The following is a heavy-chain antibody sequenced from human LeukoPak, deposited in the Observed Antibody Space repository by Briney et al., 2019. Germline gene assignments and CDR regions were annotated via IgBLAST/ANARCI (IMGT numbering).Heavy chain of an antibody. D-gene: IGHD1-1*01. CDR3: ANRNEMNH. CDR1: GVTFSSYA. CDR2: ISGSGGST. V-gene: IGHV3-23*01. Sequence: GGALRLSCAAAGVTFSSYARSCGRQAPGKGVEWVSAISGSGGSTYYADSVKGRFTISRDNSKNTLYLQMNSLRAEDTAVYYCANRNEMNHWGQGTLVTVSS. J-gene: IGHJ5*02.